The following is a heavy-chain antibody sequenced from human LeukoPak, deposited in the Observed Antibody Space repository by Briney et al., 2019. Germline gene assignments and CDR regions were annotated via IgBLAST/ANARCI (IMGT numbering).Heavy chain of an antibody. Sequence: ASVTVSCTASGYTFTGYYMHWVRQAPGQGLEWMGRINPNSGSTNYAQKFQGRVTMTRDTSISTAYMELSRLRSDDTAVYYCANVFGVATFDPWGQGTLVTVSS. V-gene: IGHV1-2*06. CDR1: GYTFTGYY. CDR2: INPNSGST. D-gene: IGHD3-3*01. CDR3: ANVFGVATFDP. J-gene: IGHJ5*02.